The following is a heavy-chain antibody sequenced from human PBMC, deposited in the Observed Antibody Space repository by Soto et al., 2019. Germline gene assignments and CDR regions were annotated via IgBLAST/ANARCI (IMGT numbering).Heavy chain of an antibody. CDR3: ARIGWGGDS. Sequence: ETLSRTCSVSGCSVSTGSYHWIWIRQPPGKGLEWIGFIPNNGSPDYNPSLKSRVVVSIDRSKNQFSLKVNSVTAADTAVYFCARIGWGGDSWGQGTLVTVSS. V-gene: IGHV4-61*01. CDR2: IPNNGSP. J-gene: IGHJ4*02. CDR1: GCSVSTGSYH. D-gene: IGHD7-27*01.